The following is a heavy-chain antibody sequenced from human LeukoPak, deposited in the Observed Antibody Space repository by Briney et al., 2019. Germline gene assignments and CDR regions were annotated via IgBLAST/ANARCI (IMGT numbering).Heavy chain of an antibody. Sequence: GASVKVSCKASGYTFTGYYMHWVRQAPGQGLEWMGWINPNSGGTNYAQKFQGRVTMTRDTSISTAYMELSRVRSDDTAVYYCARDLLTMVRGVIITAFDYWGQGTLVTVSS. CDR2: INPNSGGT. J-gene: IGHJ4*02. CDR1: GYTFTGYY. D-gene: IGHD3-10*01. V-gene: IGHV1-2*02. CDR3: ARDLLTMVRGVIITAFDY.